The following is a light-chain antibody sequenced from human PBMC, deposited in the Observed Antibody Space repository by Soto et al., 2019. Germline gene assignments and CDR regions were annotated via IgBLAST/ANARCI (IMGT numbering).Light chain of an antibody. CDR3: QQYNSYSRT. CDR1: QSISSW. V-gene: IGKV1-5*03. Sequence: DIQITQSPSTLSASVGDRVTITCRASQSISSWLAWYQQKPGKAPKLLIYNASSLESGVPSRFSGSGSGTEFTLTISSLQPDDFATYYCQQYNSYSRTFGKGTKLEIK. CDR2: NAS. J-gene: IGKJ2*02.